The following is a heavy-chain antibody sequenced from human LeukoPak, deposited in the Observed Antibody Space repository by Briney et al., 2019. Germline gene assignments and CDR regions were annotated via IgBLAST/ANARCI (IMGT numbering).Heavy chain of an antibody. CDR1: GDSISSSNYY. CDR2: ISYSGST. Sequence: ASETLSLTCTVSGDSISSSNYYWGWIRQPPGKGLEWIGSISYSGSTFYSPSLNSRLTISVDTSKNQFSLNLSSVTAADTAVYYCARGPDYTNYVDSWGQGTLVTVSS. V-gene: IGHV4-39*01. J-gene: IGHJ4*02. D-gene: IGHD4-11*01. CDR3: ARGPDYTNYVDS.